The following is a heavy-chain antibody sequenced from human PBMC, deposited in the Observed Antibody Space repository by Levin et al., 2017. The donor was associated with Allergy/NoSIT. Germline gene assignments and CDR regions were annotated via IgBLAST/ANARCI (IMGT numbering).Heavy chain of an antibody. CDR1: GFTFSSYW. CDR2: IKQHGSEK. V-gene: IGHV3-7*01. D-gene: IGHD6-13*01. CDR3: AREIKPVYRWYSRYATSVPVTVDI. Sequence: GGSLRLSCAASGFTFSSYWMSWVRQAPGKGLEWVADIKQHGSEKYYVDSVKGRFTISRDNAKNSLYLQMNSLRAEDTAVYYCAREIKPVYRWYSRYATSVPVTVDIRSQGTGVTVSS. J-gene: IGHJ3*02.